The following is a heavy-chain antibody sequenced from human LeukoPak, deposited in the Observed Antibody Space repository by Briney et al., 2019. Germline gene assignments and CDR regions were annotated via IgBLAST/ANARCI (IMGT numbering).Heavy chain of an antibody. CDR1: GGSISNGSYY. D-gene: IGHD6-13*01. Sequence: ASETLSLTCTVSGGSISNGSYYWSWIRQPPGQGLEWIGTVYHTGSTYYNPSLKSRVTISVDTSDNQCSLNLSSVTAADTALYYCARHNSIAAANFCDHWGRGPRVPVSS. J-gene: IGHJ4*02. CDR2: VYHTGST. V-gene: IGHV4-39*01. CDR3: ARHNSIAAANFCDH.